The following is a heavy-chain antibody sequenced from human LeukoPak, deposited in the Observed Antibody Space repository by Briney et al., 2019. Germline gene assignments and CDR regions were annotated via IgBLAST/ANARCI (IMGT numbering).Heavy chain of an antibody. J-gene: IGHJ6*03. CDR2: IYTSGST. V-gene: IGHV4-4*09. CDR3: ARLLSLRRLLTCYYYYYMDV. Sequence: PSETLSLTCTVSGGSISSYYWSWIRQPPGKGLEWIGYIYTSGSTNYNPSLKSRVTISVDTSKNQFSLKLSSVTAADTAVYYCARLLSLRRLLTCYYYYYMDVWGKGTTVTVSS. CDR1: GGSISSYY. D-gene: IGHD4-17*01.